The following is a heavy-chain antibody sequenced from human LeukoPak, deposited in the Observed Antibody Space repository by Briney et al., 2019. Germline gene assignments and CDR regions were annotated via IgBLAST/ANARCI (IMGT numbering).Heavy chain of an antibody. CDR2: IYPGDSDT. J-gene: IGHJ3*02. V-gene: IGHV5-51*01. CDR3: ARQGEQLVQKDAFDI. Sequence: GESLKISCKGSGYSFSNYWIGWVRQMPGKGLEWMGIIYPGDSDTRYSPSFQGQVTISVDKSISTAYLQWSSLKASDTAMYYCARQGEQLVQKDAFDIWGQGTMVTVST. CDR1: GYSFSNYW. D-gene: IGHD6-6*01.